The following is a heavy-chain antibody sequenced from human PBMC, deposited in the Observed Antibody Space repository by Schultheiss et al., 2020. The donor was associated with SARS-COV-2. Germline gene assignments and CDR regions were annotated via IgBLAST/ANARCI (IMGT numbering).Heavy chain of an antibody. V-gene: IGHV1-69*04. CDR3: ARVKLFGVISGGWFDS. J-gene: IGHJ5*01. Sequence: SVKVSCKASGGTFSSYAISWVRQAPGQGLEWMGRIIPILGIANYAQKFQGRVTITADKSTSTAYMELSSLRSDDTAVYYCARVKLFGVISGGWFDSWGQGTLVTVSS. D-gene: IGHD3-3*01. CDR2: IIPILGIA. CDR1: GGTFSSYA.